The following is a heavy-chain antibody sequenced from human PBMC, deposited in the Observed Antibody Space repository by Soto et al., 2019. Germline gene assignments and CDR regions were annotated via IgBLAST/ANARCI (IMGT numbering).Heavy chain of an antibody. CDR3: AKDQCRNGVCYVSFYYAMDV. CDR1: GFTFSSHG. V-gene: IGHV3-30*18. Sequence: QMQLVESGGGVVQPGRSLKLSCAASGFTFSSHGMHWVRQSPGKGLEWVAIISYDGSNQYYADSVKGRFTISRDNSKNTRYLQMNSLRPEDTAVYYCAKDQCRNGVCYVSFYYAMDVWGQGTTVTVSS. J-gene: IGHJ6*02. CDR2: ISYDGSNQ. D-gene: IGHD2-8*01.